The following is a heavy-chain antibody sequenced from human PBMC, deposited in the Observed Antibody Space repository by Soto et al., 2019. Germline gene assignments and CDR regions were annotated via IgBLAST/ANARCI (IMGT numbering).Heavy chain of an antibody. CDR1: GFTFRGYG. Sequence: GGPPRLSVVASGFTFRGYGMSGVRQAPGKGLEWVANIKQEGSEKYYVDSVKGRFTLSRDNAKNSLYLQMNSLTVEDTAVYYCARGTVLLIVTTTGIDFWGQGTLVTVSS. J-gene: IGHJ4*02. V-gene: IGHV3-7*01. CDR3: ARGTVLLIVTTTGIDF. D-gene: IGHD5-12*01. CDR2: IKQEGSEK.